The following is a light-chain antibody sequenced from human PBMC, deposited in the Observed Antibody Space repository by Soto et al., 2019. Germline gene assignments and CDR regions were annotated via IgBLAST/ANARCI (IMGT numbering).Light chain of an antibody. V-gene: IGLV2-14*01. J-gene: IGLJ1*01. CDR1: TTDVGNYNY. Sequence: QAVVTQPASVSGSPGQSITISCTGTTTDVGNYNYVSWYQQHPGKAPKLIICEVSNRPSGVSDRFSGSKSGNTASLPISGLQAEDEADYFCSSYRTSRSLDYVFGSGTKVTVL. CDR2: EVS. CDR3: SSYRTSRSLDYV.